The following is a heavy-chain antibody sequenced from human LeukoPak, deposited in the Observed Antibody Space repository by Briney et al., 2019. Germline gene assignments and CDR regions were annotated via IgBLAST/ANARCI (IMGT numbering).Heavy chain of an antibody. J-gene: IGHJ4*02. D-gene: IGHD6-13*01. CDR1: GFTFSSYA. CDR2: ISRSSSYI. V-gene: IGHV3-21*01. CDR3: ARDLILAAAAVGDDY. Sequence: GGSLRLSCAASGFTFSSYAMSWVRQAPGKGLEWVSSISRSSSYIYYADSVKGRFTISRDNAKNSLYLQMNSLRAEDTAVYYCARDLILAAAAVGDDYWGQGTLVTVSS.